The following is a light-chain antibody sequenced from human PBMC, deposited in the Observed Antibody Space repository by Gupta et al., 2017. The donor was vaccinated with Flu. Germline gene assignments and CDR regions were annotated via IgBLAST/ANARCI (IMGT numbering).Light chain of an antibody. CDR1: SNDVGGYNY. J-gene: IGLJ3*02. V-gene: IGLV2-14*01. CDR3: SSYTTSRTGV. Sequence: QSALTQPASVSGSPGQSITISCTGTSNDVGGYNYVSWYQQFPDKAPKLIIFEVSSRPSGVSDRGSGSKSGNMESLPISGLQAEDEADEYCSSYTTSRTGVFGGGTKLTVL. CDR2: EVS.